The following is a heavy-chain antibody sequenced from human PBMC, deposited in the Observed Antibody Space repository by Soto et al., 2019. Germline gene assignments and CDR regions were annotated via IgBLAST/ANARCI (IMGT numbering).Heavy chain of an antibody. D-gene: IGHD3-10*01. CDR1: GFTFTSYA. CDR3: ARWGDNKVFDY. V-gene: IGHV3-33*08. J-gene: IGHJ4*02. CDR2: IWYDGTNK. Sequence: VQLLESGGAFIQPGGSLRLSCAASGFTFTSYAMSWVRQAPGKGLEWVAVIWYDGTNKYYADSVKGRFTISRDNSRNTVSLQMNSLRVEDTAVYYCARWGDNKVFDYWGQGTLVSVSS.